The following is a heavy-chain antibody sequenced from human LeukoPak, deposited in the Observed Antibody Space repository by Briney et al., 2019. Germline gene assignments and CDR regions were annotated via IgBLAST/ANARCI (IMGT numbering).Heavy chain of an antibody. CDR1: GFTFSSYG. V-gene: IGHV3-23*01. Sequence: GGSLRLSCAASGFTFSSYGMSWVRQAPGKGLEWVSAISGSGGSIYYADSVKGRFTISRDNSKNTLYLQMNSLRAEDTAVYYCAKDLNYGDYINFDYWGQGTLVTVSS. D-gene: IGHD4-17*01. CDR3: AKDLNYGDYINFDY. J-gene: IGHJ4*02. CDR2: ISGSGGSI.